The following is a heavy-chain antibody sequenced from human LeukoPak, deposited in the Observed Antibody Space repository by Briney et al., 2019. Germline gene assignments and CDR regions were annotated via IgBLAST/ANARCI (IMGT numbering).Heavy chain of an antibody. CDR1: GGSISSSSYY. D-gene: IGHD2-8*01. Sequence: SETLSLTCTVSGGSISSSSYYWGWIRQPPGEGLKWIGGIYYSGSTYYNPSLKSRVTISVDTSKNQFSLRLSSVTAADTAVYYCARLYSPLVGRGVDYWGQGTLVTVSS. V-gene: IGHV4-39*01. CDR2: IYYSGST. J-gene: IGHJ4*02. CDR3: ARLYSPLVGRGVDY.